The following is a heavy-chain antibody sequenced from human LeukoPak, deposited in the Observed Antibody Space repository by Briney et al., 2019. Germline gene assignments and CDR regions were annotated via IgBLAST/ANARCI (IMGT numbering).Heavy chain of an antibody. Sequence: PGRSLRLSCAASGFTFSSYGMHWVRRAPGKGLEWVAVISYDGSNKCYADSVKGRFTISRDNSKNTLYLQMNSLRAEDTAVYYCAKEGREDGDYPYGMDVWGQGTTVTVSS. CDR2: ISYDGSNK. D-gene: IGHD4-17*01. V-gene: IGHV3-30*18. CDR3: AKEGREDGDYPYGMDV. CDR1: GFTFSSYG. J-gene: IGHJ6*02.